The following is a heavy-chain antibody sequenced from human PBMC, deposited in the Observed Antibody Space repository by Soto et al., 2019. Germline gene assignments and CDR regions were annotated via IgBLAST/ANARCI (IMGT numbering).Heavy chain of an antibody. CDR3: ASSGYDILTGSPEGYYYYGMDV. CDR2: IIPILGIA. D-gene: IGHD3-9*01. CDR1: GGTFSSYT. Sequence: ASVKVSWKASGGTFSSYTISWVRQAPGQGLEWMGRIIPILGIANYAQKFQGRVTITADKSTSPAYMELSSLRSEDTAVYYCASSGYDILTGSPEGYYYYGMDVWGQGTTVTVSS. V-gene: IGHV1-69*02. J-gene: IGHJ6*02.